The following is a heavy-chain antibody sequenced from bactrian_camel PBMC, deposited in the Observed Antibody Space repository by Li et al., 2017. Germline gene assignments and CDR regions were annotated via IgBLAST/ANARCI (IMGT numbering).Heavy chain of an antibody. CDR1: GYTYASAC. V-gene: IGHV3S55*01. J-gene: IGHJ4*01. D-gene: IGHD1*01. CDR3: AADKTPREVQGGRCWGNY. CDR2: IDNSGRA. Sequence: HVQLVESGGGSVQAGGSLRLACSASGYTYASACMGWFRQAPGKEREGVAAIDNSGRAQYKDSVKDRFTISRDNAKNTVYLLMNSLKPEDTAMYYCAADKTPREVQGGRCWGNYRGQGTQVTVST.